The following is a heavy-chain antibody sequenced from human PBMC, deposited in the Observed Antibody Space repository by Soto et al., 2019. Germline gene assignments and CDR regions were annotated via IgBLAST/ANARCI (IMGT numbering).Heavy chain of an antibody. CDR3: ARAGFRWAVEAFDI. CDR1: GFTFSDYY. V-gene: IGHV3-11*01. J-gene: IGHJ3*02. CDR2: ISSSGSTI. Sequence: PGGSLRLSCAASGFTFSDYYMSWIRQAPGKGLEWVSYISSSGSTIYYADSVKGRFTISRDNAKNSLYLQMNSLRAEDTAVYYCARAGFRWAVEAFDIWGQGTMVTVSS. D-gene: IGHD1-1*01.